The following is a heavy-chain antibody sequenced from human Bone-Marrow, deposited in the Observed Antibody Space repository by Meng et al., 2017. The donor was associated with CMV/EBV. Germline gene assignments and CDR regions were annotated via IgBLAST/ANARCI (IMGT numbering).Heavy chain of an antibody. J-gene: IGHJ4*02. CDR2: IRYDGSLQ. D-gene: IGHD1-1*01. V-gene: IGHV3-30*02. CDR1: GFIFSDYG. CDR3: VSNWRDGQDGDY. Sequence: GGSLRLSCAASGFIFSDYGMHWVRQAPGKGLEWVATIRYDGSLQYYADSVKGRFSISRDNSKYTLFLQMHNLRAEDTALYYCVSNWRDGQDGDYWGQGTLVTVSS.